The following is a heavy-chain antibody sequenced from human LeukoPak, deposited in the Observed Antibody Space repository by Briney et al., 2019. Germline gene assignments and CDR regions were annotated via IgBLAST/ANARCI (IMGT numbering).Heavy chain of an antibody. CDR3: AKDDGLPGYCSSTSCSLFDY. Sequence: ASVKVSCKASGYTFTGYYMHWVRQAPGQGLEWMGWINPNSGGTNYAQKFQGRVTMTRDTSISTAYMELSRLRSDDTAVYYCAKDDGLPGYCSSTSCSLFDYWGQGTLVTVSS. V-gene: IGHV1-2*02. CDR2: INPNSGGT. J-gene: IGHJ4*02. CDR1: GYTFTGYY. D-gene: IGHD2-2*01.